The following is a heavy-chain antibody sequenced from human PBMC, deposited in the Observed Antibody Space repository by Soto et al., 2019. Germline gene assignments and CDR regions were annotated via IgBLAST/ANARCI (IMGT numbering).Heavy chain of an antibody. J-gene: IGHJ4*02. CDR3: AKYEGKYLDY. D-gene: IGHD2-8*01. CDR2: ISGSSAST. Sequence: GGSLRLSYAASGFTFSSYVMGWVRQAPGKGLEWVSAISGSSASTAYADSVKGRFAISRDNSKNTLYLQMNSLRAEDTALYYCAKYEGKYLDYWGQGTLVTISS. CDR1: GFTFSSYV. V-gene: IGHV3-23*01.